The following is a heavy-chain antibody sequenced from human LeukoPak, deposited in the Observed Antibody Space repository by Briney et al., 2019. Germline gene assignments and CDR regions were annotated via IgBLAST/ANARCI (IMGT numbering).Heavy chain of an antibody. CDR2: ISSSSSYI. D-gene: IGHD2-21*02. J-gene: IGHJ3*02. Sequence: GGSLRLSCAASGFTFSSYSMNWVRQAPGKGLEWVSSISSSSSYICYADSVKGRFTISRDNAKNSLYLQMNSLRAEDTAVYYCASTGVVVTATHDAFDIWGQGTMVTVSS. V-gene: IGHV3-21*01. CDR1: GFTFSSYS. CDR3: ASTGVVVTATHDAFDI.